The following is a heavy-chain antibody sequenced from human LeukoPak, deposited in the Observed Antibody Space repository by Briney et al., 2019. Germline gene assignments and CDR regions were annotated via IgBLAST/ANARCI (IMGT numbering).Heavy chain of an antibody. CDR3: ARDDVPYYGDSGCRQKAYRFDP. V-gene: IGHV4-30-4*08. Sequence: PSETLSLTCTVSGGSVSSADYHWTWIRQSPGAGLEWIGFISHSGSTYYNPSLRSRVTISIDTSKNQFSLNLNSVTAADTAVYYCARDDVPYYGDSGCRQKAYRFDPWGQVTLVTVSS. CDR2: ISHSGST. D-gene: IGHD3-22*01. CDR1: GGSVSSADYH. J-gene: IGHJ5*02.